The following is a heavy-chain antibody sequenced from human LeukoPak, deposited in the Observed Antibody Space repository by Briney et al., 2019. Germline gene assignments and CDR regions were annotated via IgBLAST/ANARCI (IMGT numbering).Heavy chain of an antibody. Sequence: SETLSFTCVVSGGSFSGYYWGWIRQPPGRGLEWIGYVYYSGSTNYNPSFKSRITISVDTSRNQFSLQLSSVTAADTAVYYCARIHRYCSGGACYVLDNWGQGTLVAVSS. CDR1: GGSFSGYY. CDR3: ARIHRYCSGGACYVLDN. J-gene: IGHJ4*02. D-gene: IGHD2-15*01. V-gene: IGHV4-59*01. CDR2: VYYSGST.